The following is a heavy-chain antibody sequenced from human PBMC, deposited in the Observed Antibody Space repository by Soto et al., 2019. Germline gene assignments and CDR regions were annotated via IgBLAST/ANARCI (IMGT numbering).Heavy chain of an antibody. D-gene: IGHD1-26*01. J-gene: IGHJ3*01. CDR2: ISGTGGTT. CDR3: AKETSPNTYYTFDF. CDR1: GFTFSDYV. V-gene: IGHV3-23*01. Sequence: EVQLLESGGGLVQPGGSLRLSCAASGFTFSDYVMTWVRQAPGKGLEWVSAISGTGGTTYYADSVKGRFTFSRDNSKNTLYVQMTSLRAEDTAVYYCAKETSPNTYYTFDFWGQGTMVTVSS.